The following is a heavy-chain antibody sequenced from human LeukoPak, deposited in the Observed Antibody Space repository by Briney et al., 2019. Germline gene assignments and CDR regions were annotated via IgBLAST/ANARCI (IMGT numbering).Heavy chain of an antibody. CDR1: RFTFEAYA. CDR2: ISLNRGSI. V-gene: IGHV3-9*01. J-gene: IGHJ6*02. D-gene: IGHD3-10*01. Sequence: PVRSLRLSSAASRFTFEAYAMHSVRQAPGEGLEWVSGISLNRGSIGYTDSVKGRFTISRDNAKNSLYLQMNSLRAEDTALYYCAKDRNSYYYGSGSLRGDYYYGLDVWGQGTTVTVSS. CDR3: AKDRNSYYYGSGSLRGDYYYGLDV.